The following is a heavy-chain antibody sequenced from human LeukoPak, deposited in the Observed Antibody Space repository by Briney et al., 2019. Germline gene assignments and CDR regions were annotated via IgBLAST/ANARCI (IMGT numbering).Heavy chain of an antibody. J-gene: IGHJ4*02. D-gene: IGHD2-15*01. Sequence: GGSLRLSCSMSGFTLSHYAMSWVRQAPGKGLEWVTTIGGGGGSTDYTDSVKGRFTISRDNSKNTLYLQMNSLGAEDTAVYYCAKGHRYCTSGNCNSAVDYWGQGTLVTVSS. CDR3: AKGHRYCTSGNCNSAVDY. V-gene: IGHV3-23*01. CDR2: IGGGGGST. CDR1: GFTLSHYA.